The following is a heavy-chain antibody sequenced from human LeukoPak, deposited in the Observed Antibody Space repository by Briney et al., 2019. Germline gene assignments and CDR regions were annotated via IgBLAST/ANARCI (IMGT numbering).Heavy chain of an antibody. D-gene: IGHD1-14*01. CDR2: INPSGGST. Sequence: ASLKVSCKASGYTFTSYHMHWVRQDPGQGPEGMGLINPSGGSTSYAQTCQGRVTMTRDTSTSTVYMELSSLRSEDTAVYYCARDMSDRYYFDSWGQGTLVTVSS. V-gene: IGHV1-46*01. J-gene: IGHJ4*02. CDR1: GYTFTSYH. CDR3: ARDMSDRYYFDS.